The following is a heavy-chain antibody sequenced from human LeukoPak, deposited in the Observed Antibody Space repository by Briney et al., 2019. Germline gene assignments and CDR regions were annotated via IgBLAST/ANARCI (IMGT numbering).Heavy chain of an antibody. J-gene: IGHJ4*02. V-gene: IGHV3-30*18. Sequence: PGGSLRLSCAASGFTFSSYGMHWVRQAPGKGLEWVAVISYDGGNKYYADSVKGRFTISRDNSKNTLYLQMNSLRAEDTAVYYCAKAPYLCSSTSCYFYFDYWGQGTLVTVSS. D-gene: IGHD2-2*01. CDR2: ISYDGGNK. CDR3: AKAPYLCSSTSCYFYFDY. CDR1: GFTFSSYG.